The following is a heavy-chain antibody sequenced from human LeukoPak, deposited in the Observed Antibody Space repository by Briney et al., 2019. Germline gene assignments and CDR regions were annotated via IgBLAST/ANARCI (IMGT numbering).Heavy chain of an antibody. J-gene: IGHJ4*02. CDR3: ARTPDLKYDYVWGSYRTELDY. CDR2: ISSSSSYI. V-gene: IGHV3-21*01. CDR1: GFTFSSYS. Sequence: PGGSLRLSCAASGFTFSSYSMNWVRQAPGKGLEWVSSISSSSSYIYYADSVKGRFTISRDNAKNSLYLQMNSLRAEDTAVYYCARTPDLKYDYVWGSYRTELDYWGQGTLVTVSS. D-gene: IGHD3-16*02.